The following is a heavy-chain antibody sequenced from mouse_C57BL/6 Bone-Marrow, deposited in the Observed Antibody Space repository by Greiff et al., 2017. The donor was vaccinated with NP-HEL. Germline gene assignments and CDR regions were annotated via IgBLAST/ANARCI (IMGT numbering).Heavy chain of an antibody. J-gene: IGHJ3*01. V-gene: IGHV14-4*01. CDR1: GFNIKDDY. Sequence: LVESGAELVRPGASVKLSCTASGFNIKDDYMHWVKQRPEQGLEWIGWIDPENGDTEYASKFQGKATITADTSSNTAYLQLSSLTSEDTAVYYCTTRSSAWFAYWGQGTLVTVSA. CDR3: TTRSSAWFAY. CDR2: IDPENGDT.